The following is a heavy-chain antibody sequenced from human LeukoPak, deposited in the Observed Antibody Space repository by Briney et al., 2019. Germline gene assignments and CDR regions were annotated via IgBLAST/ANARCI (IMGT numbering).Heavy chain of an antibody. D-gene: IGHD2-2*01. V-gene: IGHV1-2*02. CDR1: GYTFTGYY. Sequence: ASVKVSCKASGYTFTGYYMHWVRQAPGQGLEWMGWINPNSGGTNYAQKFQGRVNMTRDTSISTAYMELSRLRSDDTAVYYCARTTYCSSTSCRKGFDYWGQGTLVTVSS. CDR2: INPNSGGT. CDR3: ARTTYCSSTSCRKGFDY. J-gene: IGHJ4*02.